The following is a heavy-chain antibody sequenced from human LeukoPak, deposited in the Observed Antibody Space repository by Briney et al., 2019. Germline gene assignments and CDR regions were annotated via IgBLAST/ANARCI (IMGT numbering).Heavy chain of an antibody. J-gene: IGHJ4*02. Sequence: PGGSLRLSCAASGFTVSSNYMSWVRQAPGKGLERVSVIYSGGSTYYADSVKGRFTISRDNSKNTLYLQMNSLRAEDTAVYYCARHYYDSSGYDFGWDYWGQGTLVTVSS. CDR3: ARHYYDSSGYDFGWDY. D-gene: IGHD3-22*01. V-gene: IGHV3-53*01. CDR1: GFTVSSNY. CDR2: IYSGGST.